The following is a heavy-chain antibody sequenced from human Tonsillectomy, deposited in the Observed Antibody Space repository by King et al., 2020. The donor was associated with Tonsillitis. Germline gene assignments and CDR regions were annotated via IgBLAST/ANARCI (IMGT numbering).Heavy chain of an antibody. CDR2: IRSKTYGETT. D-gene: IGHD6-13*01. CDR3: TRWAYSSSYYFHH. Sequence: QLVQSGGGLVQPGRSLRLSCTASGFTFGDYAMTWFRQAPGKGLEWVAFIRSKTYGETTEYAASVKGRFTISRDDSKSIAYLQMNSLKTEDTGLYYCTRWAYSSSYYFHHWGQGTLVTVSS. J-gene: IGHJ1*01. V-gene: IGHV3-49*03. CDR1: GFTFGDYA.